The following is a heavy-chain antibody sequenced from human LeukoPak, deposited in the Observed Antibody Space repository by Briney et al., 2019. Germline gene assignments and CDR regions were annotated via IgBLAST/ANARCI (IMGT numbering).Heavy chain of an antibody. CDR1: GFTFSSYG. Sequence: GASLRLSCAASGFTFSSYGMSWVRQAPGKGLEWVSSITSSGVSTYYADSVKGRFTISRDNSKNTLFLQMNSLRAEDTAVYCCARCGYSYGCDYWGQGTLVTVSS. CDR3: ARCGYSYGCDY. J-gene: IGHJ4*02. CDR2: ITSSGVST. D-gene: IGHD5-18*01. V-gene: IGHV3-23*01.